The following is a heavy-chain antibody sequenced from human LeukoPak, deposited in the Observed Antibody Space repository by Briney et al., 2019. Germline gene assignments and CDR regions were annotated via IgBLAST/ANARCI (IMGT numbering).Heavy chain of an antibody. V-gene: IGHV4-4*02. CDR2: IYDSGST. J-gene: IGHJ6*02. Sequence: SGTLSLTCAVSGGSISSSNWWSWVRQTPGNGLEWIGEIYDSGSTNYNPSLKSRVTISVDKSKNQFSLKLSSVTAADTAVYYCARDLTVGASYYYYYGMDVWGQGTTVIVSS. CDR3: ARDLTVGASYYYYYGMDV. D-gene: IGHD1-26*01. CDR1: GGSISSSNW.